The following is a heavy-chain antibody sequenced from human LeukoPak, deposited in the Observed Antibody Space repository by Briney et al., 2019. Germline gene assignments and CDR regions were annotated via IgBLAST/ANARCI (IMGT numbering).Heavy chain of an antibody. V-gene: IGHV3-21*01. CDR3: ARIGRDAFDI. CDR1: GFTFSSYS. CDR2: ISSSSSYI. J-gene: IGHJ3*02. Sequence: GGSLRLSCAASGFTFSSYSMNWVRQAPGKGLEWVSSISSSSSYIYYADSVKGRFTISRDNAKNSLYLQMNSLGAEDTAVYYCARIGRDAFDIWGQGTMVTVSS.